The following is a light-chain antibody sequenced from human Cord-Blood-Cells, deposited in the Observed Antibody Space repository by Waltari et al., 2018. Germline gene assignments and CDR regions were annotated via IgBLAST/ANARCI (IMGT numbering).Light chain of an antibody. V-gene: IGLV2-23*01. J-gene: IGLJ1*01. CDR3: CSYAGSSTYV. Sequence: QSALTQPASVSGSPGQSITISCTGTSSDVGSYNLVSWYQQHPGKAPKLLIYEGSKRPSRVSDRCSGSKPGNTASLTISGLQAEDEADYYCCSYAGSSTYVFGTGTKVTVL. CDR1: SSDVGSYNL. CDR2: EGS.